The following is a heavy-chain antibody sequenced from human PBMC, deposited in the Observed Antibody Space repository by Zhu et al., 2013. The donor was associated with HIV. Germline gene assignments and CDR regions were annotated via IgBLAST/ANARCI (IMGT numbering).Heavy chain of an antibody. CDR2: GSACNDYR. CDR1: GYTFTDYG. J-gene: IGHJ4*02. Sequence: QVQLVQAGAELKKPGASVRVSCKTSGYTFTDYGISWVRHAPGQGLEWMGWGSACNDYRKYAQKFRDRLVMTTDRSTRTVYLEVMSLKSDDTAVYYCARDVVGATAFDYWGQGTLVTVS. D-gene: IGHD1-26*01. CDR3: ARDVVGATAFDY. V-gene: IGHV1-18*04.